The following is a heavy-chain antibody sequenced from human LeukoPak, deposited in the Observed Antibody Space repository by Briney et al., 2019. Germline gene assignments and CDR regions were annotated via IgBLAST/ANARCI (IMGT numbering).Heavy chain of an antibody. J-gene: IGHJ5*02. CDR3: VRGGPSTWS. Sequence: GGSLRLSCAVSGFTFKLYWMRWVRQAPGKGPVWVSRINDDGSDTTYADSVKGRFTISRDDAKSMLFLQMNSLRAEDTAVYYCVRGGPSTWSWGQGTLVTVSS. CDR2: INDDGSDT. CDR1: GFTFKLYW. D-gene: IGHD2-15*01. V-gene: IGHV3-74*01.